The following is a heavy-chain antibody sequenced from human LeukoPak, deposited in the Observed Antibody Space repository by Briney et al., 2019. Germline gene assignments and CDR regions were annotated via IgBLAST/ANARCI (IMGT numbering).Heavy chain of an antibody. D-gene: IGHD2-15*01. V-gene: IGHV4-39*01. J-gene: IGHJ6*03. CDR2: FYYSEST. CDR3: ARVALGECSGGSCYSGYYYMDV. CDR1: GGSISSSSDY. Sequence: PSETQSLTCSVSGGSISSSSDYWAWIRQPPGKGRQWFGRFYYSESTHYNWSLKSRVTISVDTSKYQISLKLSSATAADTAVYYCARVALGECSGGSCYSGYYYMDVWGKGTTVTVSS.